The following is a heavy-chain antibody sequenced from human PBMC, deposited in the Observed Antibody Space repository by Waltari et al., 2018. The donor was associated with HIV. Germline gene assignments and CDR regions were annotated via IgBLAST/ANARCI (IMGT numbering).Heavy chain of an antibody. V-gene: IGHV1-18*01. CDR2: SSARNRNK. CDR1: GHNFVNSV. J-gene: IGHJ4*02. CDR3: AREVENLYVFDD. Sequence: QIQLVQSGLEVKEPGASVRVSCKASGHNFVNSVIAWVRRAPGQGLEWMGWSSARNRNKGDSQKFQGRVTLTTDTSSTTFYLDLRSLTSDDTAVYLCAREVENLYVFDDWGQGTLVAVSS. D-gene: IGHD1-1*01.